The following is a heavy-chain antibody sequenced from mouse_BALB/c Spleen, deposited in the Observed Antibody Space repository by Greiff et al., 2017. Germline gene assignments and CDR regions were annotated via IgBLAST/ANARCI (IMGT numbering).Heavy chain of an antibody. V-gene: IGHV1-69*01. Sequence: VQLQQPGAELVMPGASVKMSCKASGYTFTDYWMHWVEQRPGQGLEWIGAIDTSDSYTSYNQKFKGKATLTVDESSSTAYMQLSSLTSEDSAVYYCARGGGPYYAMDYWGQGTSVTVSS. CDR1: GYTFTDYW. CDR3: ARGGGPYYAMDY. CDR2: IDTSDSYT. J-gene: IGHJ4*01.